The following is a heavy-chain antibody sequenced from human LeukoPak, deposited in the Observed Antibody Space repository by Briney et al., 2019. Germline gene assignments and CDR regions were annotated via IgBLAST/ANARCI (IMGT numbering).Heavy chain of an antibody. V-gene: IGHV1-2*02. CDR2: INPNSGGT. D-gene: IGHD3-22*01. CDR1: GYTFTGYY. Sequence: ASAKVSCKASGYTFTGYYMHWVRQAPGQGLEWMGWINPNSGGTNYAQKFQGRVTMTRDTSISTAYMELSRLRSDDTAVYYCARDGYYDSSGYYRWGQGTLVTVSS. J-gene: IGHJ4*02. CDR3: ARDGYYDSSGYYR.